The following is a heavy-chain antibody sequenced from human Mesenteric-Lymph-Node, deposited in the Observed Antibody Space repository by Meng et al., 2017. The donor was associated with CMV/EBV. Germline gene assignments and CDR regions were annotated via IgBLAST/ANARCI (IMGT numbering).Heavy chain of an antibody. Sequence: SCKASGYTFPNYAMHWVRQAPGQGLEWMGWINTGNGNTEYPQKFQGRVTLTRDTSASTAYMELNTLISEDTAVYYCAREHQTVGEDYWGQGTLVTVSS. CDR3: AREHQTVGEDY. D-gene: IGHD3-16*01. CDR1: GYTFPNYA. V-gene: IGHV1-3*04. J-gene: IGHJ4*02. CDR2: INTGNGNT.